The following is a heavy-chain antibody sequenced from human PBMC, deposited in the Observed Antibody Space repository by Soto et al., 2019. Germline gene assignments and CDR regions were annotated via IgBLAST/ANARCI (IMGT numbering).Heavy chain of an antibody. CDR2: IYYSGST. J-gene: IGHJ4*02. Sequence: SETLSLTCTVSGGSISSYYWSWIRQPPGKGLEWIGYIYYSGSTNYNPSLKSRVTISVDTSKNQFSLKLSSVTAADTAVYYCARGGYYDSSGYYDYWGQGTMVAVYS. CDR3: ARGGYYDSSGYYDY. V-gene: IGHV4-59*01. D-gene: IGHD3-22*01. CDR1: GGSISSYY.